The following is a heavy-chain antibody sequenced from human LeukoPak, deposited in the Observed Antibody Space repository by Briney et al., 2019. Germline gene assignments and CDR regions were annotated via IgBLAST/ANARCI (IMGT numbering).Heavy chain of an antibody. CDR3: ARSSGSSRKKYFDS. Sequence: ASVKVSCKASGYTFTGYYMHWVRQAPGQGLEWMGWINPNSGGTNYAQKFQGRVTMTRDTSISTAYIELSKLTSDDTTVCYSARSSGSSRKKYFDSWGQGTLVTVSS. CDR1: GYTFTGYY. V-gene: IGHV1-2*02. J-gene: IGHJ4*02. D-gene: IGHD1-26*01. CDR2: INPNSGGT.